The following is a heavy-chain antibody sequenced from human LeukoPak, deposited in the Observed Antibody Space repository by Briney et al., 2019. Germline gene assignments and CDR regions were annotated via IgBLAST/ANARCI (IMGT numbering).Heavy chain of an antibody. Sequence: GESLKISCKGSGYRFTTYWIGWVRQMPGKGLEWLGFIYGGDSDIRYSPSFQGQVTISADKSISTAYLQRSSLKASDTAVYYCARTGNDQYYSDSWGQGTLVTVSS. J-gene: IGHJ4*02. CDR2: IYGGDSDI. CDR3: ARTGNDQYYSDS. V-gene: IGHV5-51*01. CDR1: GYRFTTYW. D-gene: IGHD1-1*01.